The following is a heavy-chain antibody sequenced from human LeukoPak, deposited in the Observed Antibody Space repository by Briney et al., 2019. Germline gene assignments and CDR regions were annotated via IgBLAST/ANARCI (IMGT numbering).Heavy chain of an antibody. CDR1: GYTFTSYA. J-gene: IGHJ2*01. CDR3: ARLPIGTYLTYWYFDL. CDR2: INTNTGNP. Sequence: GASVKVSCKASGYTFTSYAMNWVRQAPGQGLEWMGWINTNTGNPTYAQGFTGRFVFSLDTSVSTAYLQISSLKAEDTAVYYCARLPIGTYLTYWYFDLWGRGTLVTVSS. V-gene: IGHV7-4-1*02. D-gene: IGHD1-26*01.